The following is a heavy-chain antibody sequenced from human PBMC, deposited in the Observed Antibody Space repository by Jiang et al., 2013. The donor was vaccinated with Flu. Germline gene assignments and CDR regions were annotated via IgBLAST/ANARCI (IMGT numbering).Heavy chain of an antibody. Sequence: KGSGYSFPSYWIGWVRQMPGKGLEWMGIAYPDDSDTRYSPSFQGQVTISADKSISTAYLQWSSLKASDTAMYYCARFPGSMGVVNGYYYYGMDVWGQGTTVTVSS. CDR1: GYSFPSYW. CDR2: AYPDDSDT. V-gene: IGHV5-51*01. CDR3: ARFPGSMGVVNGYYYYGMDV. J-gene: IGHJ6*02. D-gene: IGHD3-3*01.